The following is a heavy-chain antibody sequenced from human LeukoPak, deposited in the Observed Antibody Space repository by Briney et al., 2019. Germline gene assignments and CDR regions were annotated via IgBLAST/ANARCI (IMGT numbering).Heavy chain of an antibody. D-gene: IGHD1-26*01. CDR3: ARDGRVTVGATRYGY. V-gene: IGHV3-33*01. CDR2: IWYDGSNK. Sequence: PGGSLRLSCAASGFTFSSYGMHWVRQAPGKGLEWVAVIWYDGSNKYYADSVKGRFTISRDNSKNTLYLQMNSLRAEDTAVYYCARDGRVTVGATRYGYWGQGTLVTVSS. J-gene: IGHJ4*02. CDR1: GFTFSSYG.